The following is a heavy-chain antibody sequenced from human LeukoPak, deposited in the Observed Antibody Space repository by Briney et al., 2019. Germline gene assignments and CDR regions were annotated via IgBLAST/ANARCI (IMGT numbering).Heavy chain of an antibody. CDR2: ISSSSSYI. D-gene: IGHD4-23*01. CDR3: ASGGYGGPPV. Sequence: PGGSLRLSCAASGFTFSSYSMDWVRQAPGKGLEWVSSISSSSSYIYYADSVKGRFTISRDNAKNSLYLQMKSLRAEDTAVYYCASGGYGGPPVWGQGTLVTVSS. V-gene: IGHV3-21*01. J-gene: IGHJ4*02. CDR1: GFTFSSYS.